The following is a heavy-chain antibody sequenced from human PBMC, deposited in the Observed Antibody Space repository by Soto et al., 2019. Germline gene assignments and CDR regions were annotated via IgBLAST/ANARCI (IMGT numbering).Heavy chain of an antibody. V-gene: IGHV1-18*03. D-gene: IGHD3-22*01. CDR1: CYTFTSYG. CDR2: ISAYNGNT. J-gene: IGHJ5*02. Sequence: QVQLVQSGAEVKKPGASVKVSCKASCYTFTSYGISWVRQAPGQGLEWMGWISAYNGNTNYAQKLQGRVTMTTDTSTSTAYMELRSLRSDDMAVYYCARDHYDSSGLNHDWFDPWGQGTLVTVSS. CDR3: ARDHYDSSGLNHDWFDP.